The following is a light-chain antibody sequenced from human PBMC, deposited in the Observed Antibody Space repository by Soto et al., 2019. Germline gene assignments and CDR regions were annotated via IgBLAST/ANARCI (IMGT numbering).Light chain of an antibody. CDR3: TSYTSDSTEV. J-gene: IGLJ1*01. CDR2: EVS. Sequence: QSALTQPASVSGSPGQSITISCTGNSSDVGDYNYVSWYQHHPGRAPKLIIYEVSNRPSGISNRFSGSKSGNTASLTISGLQAEDEADYYCTSYTSDSTEVFGTGTKVTVL. CDR1: SSDVGDYNY. V-gene: IGLV2-14*01.